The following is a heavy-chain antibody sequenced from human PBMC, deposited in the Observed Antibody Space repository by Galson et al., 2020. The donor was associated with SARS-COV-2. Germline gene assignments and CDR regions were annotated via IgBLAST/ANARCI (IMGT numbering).Heavy chain of an antibody. CDR1: GGSISSYY. J-gene: IGHJ2*01. V-gene: IGHV4-59*01. Sequence: ETSETLSLTCTVSGGSISSYYWSWIRQPPGKGLEWIGYIYYSGSTNYNPSLKSRVTISVDTSKNQFSLKLSSVTAADTAVYYCARDGSPYYDSSGYYSWYFELWGRGTLVTVSS. CDR2: IYYSGST. CDR3: ARDGSPYYDSSGYYSWYFEL. D-gene: IGHD3-22*01.